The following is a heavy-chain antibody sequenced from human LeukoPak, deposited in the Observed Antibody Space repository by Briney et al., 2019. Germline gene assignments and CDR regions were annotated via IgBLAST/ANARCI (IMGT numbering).Heavy chain of an antibody. Sequence: SETLSLTCTVSGGSISSSSYYWGWIRQPPGKGLEWIGSIYYSESTYYNPSLKSRVTISVDTSKNQFSLKLSSVTAADTAVYYCARESPIVVVPAAIFDYWGQGTLVTVSS. CDR2: IYYSEST. J-gene: IGHJ4*02. CDR3: ARESPIVVVPAAIFDY. CDR1: GGSISSSSYY. V-gene: IGHV4-39*07. D-gene: IGHD2-2*01.